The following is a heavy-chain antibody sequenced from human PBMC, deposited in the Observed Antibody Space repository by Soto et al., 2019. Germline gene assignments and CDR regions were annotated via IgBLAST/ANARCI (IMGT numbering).Heavy chain of an antibody. J-gene: IGHJ6*02. CDR2: INHSGST. CDR3: ARGGRAQWLVRSLHYYYGMDV. D-gene: IGHD6-19*01. Sequence: NPSETLSLTCAVYGGSFSGYYWSWIRQPPGKGLEWIGEINHSGSTNYNPSLKSRVTISVDTSKNQFSLKLSSVTAADTAVYYCARGGRAQWLVRSLHYYYGMDVWGQGTTVTVSS. CDR1: GGSFSGYY. V-gene: IGHV4-34*01.